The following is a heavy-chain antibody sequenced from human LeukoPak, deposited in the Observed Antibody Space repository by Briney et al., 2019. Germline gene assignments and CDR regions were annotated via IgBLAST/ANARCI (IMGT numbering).Heavy chain of an antibody. V-gene: IGHV3-9*01. CDR1: GFTFDDYA. Sequence: GRSLRLSCAASGFTFDDYAMHWVRQAPGKGLEWVSGVSWNGGRLDYADSVKGRFTISRDNAKNSLYLQMNSLRAEDTALYYCAKDGFYLGVLPAAMGAFDTWGQGTMVTVSS. D-gene: IGHD2-2*01. J-gene: IGHJ3*02. CDR3: AKDGFYLGVLPAAMGAFDT. CDR2: VSWNGGRL.